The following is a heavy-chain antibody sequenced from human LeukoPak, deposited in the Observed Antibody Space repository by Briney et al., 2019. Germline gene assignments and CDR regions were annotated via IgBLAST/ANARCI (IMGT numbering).Heavy chain of an antibody. V-gene: IGHV3-30*03. CDR2: ISYDGSTK. J-gene: IGHJ5*02. CDR3: GGGIAAAQRHWFDP. Sequence: PGGSLRLSRAASGFTFSSYGMHWVRQAPGKGLEWVAVISYDGSTKYYADSVKGRFTISRDNSQNPLYLQMNSLRVEDTAVYYCGGGIAAAQRHWFDPWGQGTLVTVSS. D-gene: IGHD6-13*01. CDR1: GFTFSSYG.